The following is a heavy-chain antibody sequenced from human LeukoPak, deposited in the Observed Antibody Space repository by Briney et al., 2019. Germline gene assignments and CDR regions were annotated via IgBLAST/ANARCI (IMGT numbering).Heavy chain of an antibody. J-gene: IGHJ4*01. D-gene: IGHD3-10*02. V-gene: IGHV3-48*01. CDR2: ISSSSSTI. CDR3: GMCLCVSNIGSGWSGD. Sequence: PGGSLRLSCAASGFTFSSYSMNWVRQAPGKGLEWVSYISSSSSTIYYADSVKGRFTISRDNAKNSLYLQMNSLRAEDTAVYYCGMCLCVSNIGSGWSGDCGEEALVTVSS. CDR1: GFTFSSYS.